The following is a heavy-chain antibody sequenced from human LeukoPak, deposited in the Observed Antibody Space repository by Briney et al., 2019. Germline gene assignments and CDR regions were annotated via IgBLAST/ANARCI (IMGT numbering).Heavy chain of an antibody. V-gene: IGHV1-18*01. CDR1: GYTFTSYG. J-gene: IGHJ5*02. CDR2: ISAYNGNT. D-gene: IGHD1-26*01. Sequence: ASVKVSCKASGYTFTSYGISWVRQAPGQGLEWMGWISAYNGNTNYAQKLQGRVTMTTDTSTSTAYMELRSLRSDDTAVYYCARESGSDSSHNWFDPWGQGTLVTVSS. CDR3: ARESGSDSSHNWFDP.